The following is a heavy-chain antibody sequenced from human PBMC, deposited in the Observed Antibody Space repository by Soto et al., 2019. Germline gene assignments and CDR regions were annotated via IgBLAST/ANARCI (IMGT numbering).Heavy chain of an antibody. V-gene: IGHV3-53*01. CDR3: ARDPHLIAAAGGVGY. CDR1: GFTVSSNY. CDR2: IYSGGST. D-gene: IGHD6-13*01. Sequence: PGGSLRLSCAASGFTVSSNYMSWVRQAPGKGLEWVSVIYSGGSTYYADSVKGRFTISRDNSKNTLYLQMNSLRAEDTAVYYCARDPHLIAAAGGVGYWGQGTLVTVSS. J-gene: IGHJ4*02.